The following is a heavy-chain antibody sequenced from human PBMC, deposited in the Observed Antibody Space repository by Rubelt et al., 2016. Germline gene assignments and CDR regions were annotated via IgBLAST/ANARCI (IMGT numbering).Heavy chain of an antibody. J-gene: IGHJ3*02. V-gene: IGHV3-48*04. CDR2: ISGSSSTI. Sequence: LQLQESGPGLVQPSETLSLTCTVSGGSISSNSYYWGWIRQPPGKGLEWVSHISGSSSTIYYAESVKGRFTISRDNAQSSLYLQMNGMRVEDTAVYYCAREETFDIWGQGTKVAVSS. CDR1: GGSISSNS. CDR3: AREETFDI.